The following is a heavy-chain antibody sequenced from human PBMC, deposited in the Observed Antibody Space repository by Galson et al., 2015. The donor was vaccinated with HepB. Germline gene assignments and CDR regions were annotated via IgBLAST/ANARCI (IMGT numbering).Heavy chain of an antibody. V-gene: IGHV1-2*04. J-gene: IGHJ6*02. CDR1: GYTFTGYY. CDR3: ARGGGVAAAGSYYYYYGMDV. D-gene: IGHD6-13*01. Sequence: SVKVSCKASGYTFTGYYMHWVRQAPGQGLEWMGWINPNSGGTNYAQKFQGWVTMTRDTSISTAYMELSRLRSDDTAVYYCARGGGVAAAGSYYYYYGMDVWGQGTTVTVSS. CDR2: INPNSGGT.